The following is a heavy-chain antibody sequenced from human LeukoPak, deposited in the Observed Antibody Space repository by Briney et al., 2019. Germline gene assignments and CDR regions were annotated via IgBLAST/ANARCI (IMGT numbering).Heavy chain of an antibody. CDR3: ARDTTYSSGLSGDY. Sequence: RRASVKVSCKASGGTFSSYAISWVRQAPGQGLEWMGWISAYNGNTNYAQKLQGRVTMTTDTSTSTAYMELRSLRSDDTAVYYCARDTTYSSGLSGDYWGQGTLVTVSS. CDR1: GGTFSSYA. D-gene: IGHD6-19*01. CDR2: ISAYNGNT. J-gene: IGHJ4*02. V-gene: IGHV1-18*01.